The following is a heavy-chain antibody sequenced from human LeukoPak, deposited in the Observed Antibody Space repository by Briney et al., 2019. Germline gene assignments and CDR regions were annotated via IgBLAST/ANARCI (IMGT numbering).Heavy chain of an antibody. Sequence: ASVKVSFEASGYTFSAFHIHLVRLAPGQGPEWMGWVNPNSGDTNYAQRFRGRVTMTRDTSINTAYMELSSLRSDDTAVYYCARSNYYGSQSEYWGQGTLVAVSS. V-gene: IGHV1-2*02. J-gene: IGHJ4*02. CDR1: GYTFSAFH. CDR3: ARSNYYGSQSEY. D-gene: IGHD3-10*01. CDR2: VNPNSGDT.